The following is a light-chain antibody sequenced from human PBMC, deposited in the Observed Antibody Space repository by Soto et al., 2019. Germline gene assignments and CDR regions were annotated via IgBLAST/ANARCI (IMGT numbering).Light chain of an antibody. CDR1: QSVSSD. J-gene: IGKJ2*01. Sequence: EVVMTQSPATLSVYPGERATLSCMASQSVSSDLAWYLQKPGQAPSLLVYGASTRATGMPARFSGSGSGTEFTLTISSLQSEDFAVYYCQQYNNWPHTFGQGTKLEIK. CDR2: GAS. V-gene: IGKV3-15*01. CDR3: QQYNNWPHT.